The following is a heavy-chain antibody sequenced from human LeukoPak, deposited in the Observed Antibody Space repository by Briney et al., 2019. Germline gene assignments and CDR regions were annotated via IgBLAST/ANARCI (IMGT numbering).Heavy chain of an antibody. CDR2: IYYSGST. CDR1: GGSISSYY. CDR3: ASTNYYDSPYYFDY. V-gene: IGHV4-59*08. J-gene: IGHJ4*02. D-gene: IGHD3-22*01. Sequence: SETLSLTCTVSGGSISSYYWSWLRQPPGKGLEWIGYIYYSGSTNYNPSLKSRVTISVDTSKNQFSLKLSSVTAADTAVYYCASTNYYDSPYYFDYWGQGTLVTVSS.